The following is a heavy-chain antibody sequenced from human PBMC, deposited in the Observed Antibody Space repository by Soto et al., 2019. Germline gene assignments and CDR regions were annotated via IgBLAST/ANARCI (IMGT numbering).Heavy chain of an antibody. D-gene: IGHD4-17*01. CDR2: IYHTGTT. Sequence: QVQLEESGPGLVKPSETLSLTCTVSGGSISRYYWSWIRQSPGKGLEWIGYIYHTGTTDYNPSLKSRVTISVDTSKNQFSLRVRSVTAADTAIYYCARLSAGHGDNHDYWGQGTLVTVSS. CDR3: ARLSAGHGDNHDY. J-gene: IGHJ4*02. V-gene: IGHV4-59*08. CDR1: GGSISRYY.